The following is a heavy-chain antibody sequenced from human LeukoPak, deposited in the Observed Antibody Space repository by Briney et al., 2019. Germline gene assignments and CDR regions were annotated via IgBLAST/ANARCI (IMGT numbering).Heavy chain of an antibody. CDR1: GFTFSSYA. CDR3: AKPGYDSSGYINYFDY. CDR2: ISGSGGST. D-gene: IGHD3-22*01. J-gene: IGHJ4*02. V-gene: IGHV3-23*01. Sequence: GGSLRLSCAASGFTFSSYAMSWVRQAPGKGLKWVSAISGSGGSTYYADSVKGRFTISRDNSKNTLYLQMNSLRAEDTAVYYCAKPGYDSSGYINYFDYWGQGTLVTVSS.